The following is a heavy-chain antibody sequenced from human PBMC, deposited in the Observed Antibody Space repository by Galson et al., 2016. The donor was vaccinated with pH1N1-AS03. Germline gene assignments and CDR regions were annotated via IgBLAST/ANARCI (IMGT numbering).Heavy chain of an antibody. J-gene: IGHJ3*02. D-gene: IGHD3-3*01. CDR3: AREDFWDGFDI. V-gene: IGHV3-48*01. CDR1: GFTFSAYS. CDR2: ISRSSSSI. Sequence: SLRLSCAASGFTFSAYSMNWVRQAPGKGLEWLSCISRSSSSIYYAASVKGRFTISRDNANNSLFLLMNSLRAEDTAVYFCAREDFWDGFDIWGHGTTVSVSS.